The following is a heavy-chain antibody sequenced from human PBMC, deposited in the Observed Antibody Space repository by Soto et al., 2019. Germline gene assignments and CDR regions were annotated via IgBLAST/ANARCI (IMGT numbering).Heavy chain of an antibody. J-gene: IGHJ5*02. Sequence: PSETLSLTCSVSGDSINSDKYYWTWIRQHPGKGLEWIGYTYYSVSTYYNPSLKSRVTISVDTPKNQFSLNLSSVTDADTAVYYCARDPNPIFDTWGQGILVTVSS. CDR2: TYYSVST. D-gene: IGHD3-3*01. CDR1: GDSINSDKYY. V-gene: IGHV4-31*03. CDR3: ARDPNPIFDT.